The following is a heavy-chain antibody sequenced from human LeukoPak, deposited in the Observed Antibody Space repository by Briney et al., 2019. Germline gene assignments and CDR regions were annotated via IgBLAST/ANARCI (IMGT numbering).Heavy chain of an antibody. D-gene: IGHD3-10*01. V-gene: IGHV3-53*01. Sequence: PGGSLRLSCAASGFTLSSNYMSWVRQAPGKGLEWASVIYSGGSTYYADSVKGRFTISRDNSKNTLYLQMNSLRAEDTAVYYCARGDYYGAGSYAYWGQGTLVTVSS. CDR1: GFTLSSNY. CDR2: IYSGGST. J-gene: IGHJ4*02. CDR3: ARGDYYGAGSYAY.